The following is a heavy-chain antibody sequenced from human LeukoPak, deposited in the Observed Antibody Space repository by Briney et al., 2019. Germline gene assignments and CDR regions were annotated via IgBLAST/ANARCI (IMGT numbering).Heavy chain of an antibody. Sequence: GGSLRLSCAASGFPFSNAWMIWVRQAPGKGLEGFGRIISKADGGSTDYPAPVKGRFTISRDDSKTTLYLQMNSLKTEDTAVYYCTTGTFSYSSGWFDGYWGQGTLVTVSS. D-gene: IGHD6-19*01. CDR1: GFPFSNAW. CDR2: IISKADGGST. V-gene: IGHV3-15*01. CDR3: TTGTFSYSSGWFDGY. J-gene: IGHJ4*02.